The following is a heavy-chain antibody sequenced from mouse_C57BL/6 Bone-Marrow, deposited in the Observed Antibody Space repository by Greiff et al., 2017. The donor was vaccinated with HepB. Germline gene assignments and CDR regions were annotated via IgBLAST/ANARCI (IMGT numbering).Heavy chain of an antibody. D-gene: IGHD1-1*01. Sequence: VQLQQSGAELARPGASVKLSCKASGYTFTSYGISWVKQRTGQGLEWIGEIYPRSGNTYYNEKFKGKATLTADKSSSTAYMELRSLTSEDSAVYFCADYYGSSYGDYWGKGTTLTVSS. V-gene: IGHV1-81*01. J-gene: IGHJ2*01. CDR3: ADYYGSSYGDY. CDR2: IYPRSGNT. CDR1: GYTFTSYG.